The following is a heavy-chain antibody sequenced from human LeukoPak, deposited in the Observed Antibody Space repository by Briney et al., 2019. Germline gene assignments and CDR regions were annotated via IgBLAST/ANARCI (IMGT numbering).Heavy chain of an antibody. D-gene: IGHD4-17*01. CDR2: ISTNGTVI. CDR3: APRTTVITS. V-gene: IGHV3-48*03. J-gene: IGHJ4*02. CDR1: GFTFSSCE. Sequence: GGSLRLSCAVSGFTFSSCEMNWVRQAPGKGLEWVSYISTNGTVIHYADSVKGRFTISRDNAKNSLYLQMNSLRAEDTAVYYCAPRTTVITSWGQGTLVTVSS.